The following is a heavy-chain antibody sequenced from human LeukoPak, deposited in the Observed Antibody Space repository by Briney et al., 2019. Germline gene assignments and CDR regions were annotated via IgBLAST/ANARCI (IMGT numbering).Heavy chain of an antibody. V-gene: IGHV4-39*07. CDR3: ARRLDSSGWVNY. D-gene: IGHD6-19*01. CDR1: GGSISSSSYY. CDR2: IFYSGST. Sequence: SETLSLTCTVSGGSISSSSYYGGWIRQPPGKGLEWIGSIFYSGSTYYNPSLKSRVTISVDTSKNQFSLKLSSVTAADTAVYYCARRLDSSGWVNYWGQGTLVTVSS. J-gene: IGHJ4*02.